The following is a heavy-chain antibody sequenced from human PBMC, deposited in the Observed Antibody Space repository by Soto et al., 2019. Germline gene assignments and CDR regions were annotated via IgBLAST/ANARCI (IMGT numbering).Heavy chain of an antibody. Sequence: QVQLVQSGAEVKKPGSSVKVSCKASGGTFSSYAISWVRQATGQGLEWMGGIIPIFGTANYAQKFQGRVTITADASTSTAFMELSSLRSEYTAVYYCAPYGSGSPNFDYWGQGTLVTVSS. CDR1: GGTFSSYA. J-gene: IGHJ4*02. CDR2: IIPIFGTA. CDR3: APYGSGSPNFDY. V-gene: IGHV1-69*01. D-gene: IGHD3-10*01.